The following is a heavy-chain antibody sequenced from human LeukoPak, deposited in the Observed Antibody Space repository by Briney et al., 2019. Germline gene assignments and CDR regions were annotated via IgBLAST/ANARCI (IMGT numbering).Heavy chain of an antibody. J-gene: IGHJ6*03. D-gene: IGHD6-19*01. V-gene: IGHV3-7*01. CDR1: GFTFSSYW. Sequence: PGGSLRLSCAASGFTFSSYWMSWVRQAPGKGLEWVANIKQDGSEKYYVDSVKGRFTISRDNAKNSLYLQMNSLRAEDTAVYYCARHRRRPVAGQSYYYYYMDVWGKGTTVTVSS. CDR3: ARHRRRPVAGQSYYYYYMDV. CDR2: IKQDGSEK.